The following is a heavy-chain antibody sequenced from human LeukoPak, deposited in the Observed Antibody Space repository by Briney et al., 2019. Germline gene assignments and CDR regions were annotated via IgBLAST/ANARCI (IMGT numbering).Heavy chain of an antibody. CDR3: AREVDSDYYDSSGLYYFDY. Sequence: GGSLRLSCAASGFTFSDYYMSWIRQAPGKGLEWVSYISSSGSTIYYADSVKGRFTISRDNAKNPLYLQMNSLRAEDTAVYYCAREVDSDYYDSSGLYYFDYWGQGTLVTVSS. J-gene: IGHJ4*02. CDR1: GFTFSDYY. CDR2: ISSSGSTI. V-gene: IGHV3-11*01. D-gene: IGHD3-22*01.